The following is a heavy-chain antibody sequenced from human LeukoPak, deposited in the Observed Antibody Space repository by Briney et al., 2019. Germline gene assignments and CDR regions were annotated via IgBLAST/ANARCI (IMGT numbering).Heavy chain of an antibody. J-gene: IGHJ4*02. Sequence: SETLSLTCAVYGGSFSGYYWSWIRQPPGKGLEWIGEINHSGSTNYNPSLKSRVTISVDTSKNQFSLKLSSVTAADTAVYYCARDVLVRWGTDYWGQGTLVTASS. D-gene: IGHD6-13*01. CDR2: INHSGST. V-gene: IGHV4-34*01. CDR1: GGSFSGYY. CDR3: ARDVLVRWGTDY.